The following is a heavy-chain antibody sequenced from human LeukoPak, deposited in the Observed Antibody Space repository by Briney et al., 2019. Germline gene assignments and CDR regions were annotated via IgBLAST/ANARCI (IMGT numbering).Heavy chain of an antibody. Sequence: GGSLILSCSASGFTVSRFWMHWVRQAPGKGLEWVARINVEGSYIDYAESVKGRFTISRDSGKSTLYLQMNSLRAEDTAVYSCARDLTGPYDHWGQGTLVTVSS. CDR1: GFTVSRFW. D-gene: IGHD3-22*01. CDR3: ARDLTGPYDH. J-gene: IGHJ4*02. CDR2: INVEGSYI. V-gene: IGHV3-74*01.